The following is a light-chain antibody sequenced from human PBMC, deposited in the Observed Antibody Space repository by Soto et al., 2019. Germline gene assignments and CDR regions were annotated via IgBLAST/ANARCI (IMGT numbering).Light chain of an antibody. CDR2: EVN. V-gene: IGLV2-8*01. J-gene: IGLJ1*01. CDR3: SSYAGSNTYV. Sequence: QSVLTQPPSASRSPGQSVTISCTGTSRDNGAYNYVSWYQQHPGKAPKLMIYEVNKRPSGVPDRFSGSKSGNTASLTVSGLQAEDETDYYCSSYAGSNTYVFGTGTKVTVL. CDR1: SRDNGAYNY.